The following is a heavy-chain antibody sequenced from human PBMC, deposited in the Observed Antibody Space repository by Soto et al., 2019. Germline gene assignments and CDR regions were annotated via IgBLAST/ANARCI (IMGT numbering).Heavy chain of an antibody. CDR1: GDRVSSNSAA. J-gene: IGHJ5*02. V-gene: IGHV6-1*01. CDR2: TYYRSKWYN. CDR3: ARDNTGYSSGWYSNWFDP. D-gene: IGHD6-19*01. Sequence: SQTLSLTCAISGDRVSSNSAAWNWIRQSPSRGLEWLGRTYYRSKWYNDYAVSVKSRITINPDTSKNQFSLQLNSVTPEDTAVYYCARDNTGYSSGWYSNWFDPWGQGTLVTVSS.